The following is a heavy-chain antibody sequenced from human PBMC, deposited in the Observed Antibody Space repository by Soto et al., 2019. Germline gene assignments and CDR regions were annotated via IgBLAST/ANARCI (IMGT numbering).Heavy chain of an antibody. CDR3: AGDSRADTSMPDFDY. D-gene: IGHD5-18*01. V-gene: IGHV1-69*12. CDR2: IIPISGTA. Sequence: QVQLVQSGAEVKKPGSSVKVSCKASGGTFSSYAISWVRQAPGQGLEWMGGIIPISGTANYAQKFQGRVTTTADESTSPAYMGLSSLRSEDTAVYYCAGDSRADTSMPDFDYWGQGPLVTVSS. CDR1: GGTFSSYA. J-gene: IGHJ4*02.